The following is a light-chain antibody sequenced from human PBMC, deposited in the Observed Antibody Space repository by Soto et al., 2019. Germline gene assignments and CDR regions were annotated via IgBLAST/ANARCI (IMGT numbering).Light chain of an antibody. CDR2: DVS. J-gene: IGLJ1*01. CDR1: SNDVGAYNY. Sequence: QSVLTQAASVSGSPGQSITVSCTGTSNDVGAYNYVSWYQQHPGTAPKLMIYDVSNRPSGVSNRFSGSKSGNTASLTISGLQAEDEADYYCTSYTISRTYVFGTGTKLTVL. CDR3: TSYTISRTYV. V-gene: IGLV2-14*03.